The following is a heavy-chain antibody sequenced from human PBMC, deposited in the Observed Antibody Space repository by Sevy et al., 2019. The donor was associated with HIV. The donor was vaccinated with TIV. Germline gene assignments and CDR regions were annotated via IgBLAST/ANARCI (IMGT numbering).Heavy chain of an antibody. Sequence: GGSLRLSCAASGFTLSTYSMNWVRQAPGKGLEWVSYISTTASTKSYADSVKGRFTISRDNADNSLYLQMNSLRAEDTAVYYCARGLQGGYYYGMDVWGQGTTVTVSS. D-gene: IGHD4-4*01. CDR3: ARGLQGGYYYGMDV. V-gene: IGHV3-48*01. CDR2: ISTTASTK. CDR1: GFTLSTYS. J-gene: IGHJ6*02.